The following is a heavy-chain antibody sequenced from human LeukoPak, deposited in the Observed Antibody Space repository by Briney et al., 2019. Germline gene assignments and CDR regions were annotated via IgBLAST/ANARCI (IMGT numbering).Heavy chain of an antibody. CDR2: INPSGGST. Sequence: ASVKVSCTASGYTFTSYYMHWVRQAPGQGLEWMGIINPSGGSTSYAQKFQGRVTMTRDTSTSTVYMELSSLRSEDTAVYYCARDNSGWFNRREYFQHWGQGTLVTVSS. D-gene: IGHD6-19*01. CDR3: ARDNSGWFNRREYFQH. V-gene: IGHV1-46*01. CDR1: GYTFTSYY. J-gene: IGHJ1*01.